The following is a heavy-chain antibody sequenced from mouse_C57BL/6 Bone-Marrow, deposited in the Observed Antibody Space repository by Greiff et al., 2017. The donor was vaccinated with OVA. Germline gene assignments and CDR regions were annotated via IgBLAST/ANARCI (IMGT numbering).Heavy chain of an antibody. CDR1: GFNIKNTY. D-gene: IGHD2-1*01. J-gene: IGHJ1*03. Sequence: VQLKQSVAELVRPGASVKLSCTASGFNIKNTYMHWVKQRPEQGLEWIGRIDPANGNTKYAPKFQGKATITANPTSNTAYLQLSSLTSEDTASYYCARNYGNYGGYFDVWGTGTTVTVSS. CDR2: IDPANGNT. V-gene: IGHV14-3*01. CDR3: ARNYGNYGGYFDV.